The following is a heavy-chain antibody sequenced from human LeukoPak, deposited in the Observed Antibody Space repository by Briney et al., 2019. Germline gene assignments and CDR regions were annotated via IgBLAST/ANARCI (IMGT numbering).Heavy chain of an antibody. CDR1: GGSISSSSYY. Sequence: SETLSLTCTVSGGSISSSSYYWGWIRQPPGKGLEWIGYIYYSGSTNYNPSLKSRVTKSVDTSENQLSLKLSSVTAADTAVYYCARAHSSSWYMDYWGQGTLVTVSS. V-gene: IGHV4-61*05. CDR2: IYYSGST. D-gene: IGHD6-13*01. J-gene: IGHJ4*02. CDR3: ARAHSSSWYMDY.